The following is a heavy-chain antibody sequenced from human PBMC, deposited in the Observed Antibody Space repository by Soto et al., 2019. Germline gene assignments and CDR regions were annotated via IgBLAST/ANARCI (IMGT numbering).Heavy chain of an antibody. J-gene: IGHJ4*02. Sequence: PSETLSLTCTVSGASISTNTYFWGWIRQPPGKGLEWIGTIYHSGNTYKNLSLETRVTMSVDTSKNQFSLNLSSVSPADTAMYYCAQYYDTFDYWGPGALVTVSS. CDR1: GASISTNTYF. CDR2: IYHSGNT. CDR3: AQYYDTFDY. D-gene: IGHD3-22*01. V-gene: IGHV4-39*01.